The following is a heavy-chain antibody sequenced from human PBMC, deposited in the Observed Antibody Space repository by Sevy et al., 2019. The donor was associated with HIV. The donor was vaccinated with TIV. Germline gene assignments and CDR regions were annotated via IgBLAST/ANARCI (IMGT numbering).Heavy chain of an antibody. CDR1: GFTFSNYN. CDR2: ISSSSRYI. D-gene: IGHD2-15*01. Sequence: GGSLRLSCAASGFTFSNYNMNWVRQAPGKGLEWVSSISSSSRYIYCADSMKRRFTISRDNAKNSLYLQMNSLRAEDTAVYYCARVVAYCSGGSCFPGYYYGMDVWGQGTTVTVSS. V-gene: IGHV3-21*01. J-gene: IGHJ6*02. CDR3: ARVVAYCSGGSCFPGYYYGMDV.